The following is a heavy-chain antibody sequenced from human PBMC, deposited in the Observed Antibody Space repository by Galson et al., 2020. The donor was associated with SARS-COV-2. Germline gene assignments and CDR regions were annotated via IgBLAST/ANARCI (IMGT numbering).Heavy chain of an antibody. CDR2: IDPSDSYT. V-gene: IGHV5-10-1*01. D-gene: IGHD3-10*01. Sequence: GESLKISCKGSGYSFTSYWISWVRQMPGKGLEWMGRIDPSDSYTNYSPSFQGHVTISADKSISTAYLQWSSLKASDTAMYYCATRYGSGSYVTDSYYYYGMDVWGQGTTVTVSS. CDR1: GYSFTSYW. CDR3: ATRYGSGSYVTDSYYYYGMDV. J-gene: IGHJ6*02.